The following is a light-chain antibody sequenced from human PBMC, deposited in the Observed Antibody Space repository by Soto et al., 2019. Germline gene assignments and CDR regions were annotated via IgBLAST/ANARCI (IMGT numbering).Light chain of an antibody. CDR3: QQYNTWPPIT. V-gene: IGKV3-15*01. J-gene: IGKJ5*01. Sequence: EIVMTQSPATLSVSPGESVTLSCRASQSVRSNLAWYQQKPGQAPRLLIYGASTRATGLPARFSGSGSGTDFTLTISSLQSEDFAVYYCQQYNTWPPITFGQGTRLEIK. CDR1: QSVRSN. CDR2: GAS.